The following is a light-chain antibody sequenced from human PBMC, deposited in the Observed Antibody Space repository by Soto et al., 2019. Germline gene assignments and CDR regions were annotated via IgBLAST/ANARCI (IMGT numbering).Light chain of an antibody. CDR2: GAC. V-gene: IGKV3-20*01. Sequence: IVVTQSPCTLSLSPGERATLSCRASHSVSSNYVAWLQQNNGHAPRLLGYGACSRATGIRDRFSGSGTGTDFTLSISGLEPVAFGVCYCHQNGRSPWTFGQGTKVDIK. CDR3: HQNGRSPWT. CDR1: HSVSSNY. J-gene: IGKJ1*01.